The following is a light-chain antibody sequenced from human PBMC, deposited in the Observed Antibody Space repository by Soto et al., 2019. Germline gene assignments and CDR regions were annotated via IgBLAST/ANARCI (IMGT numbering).Light chain of an antibody. CDR2: DAS. CDR1: QRVSSH. V-gene: IGKV3-11*01. Sequence: EIVLTQSPATMSLSPGERATLSCRASQRVSSHLAWYQQKPGQAPRLLIYDASNRATGIPARFSGSGSGTAFTLSISSLEPEDSAVYYCQQRSTWPLTFGGGTEVEIK. CDR3: QQRSTWPLT. J-gene: IGKJ4*01.